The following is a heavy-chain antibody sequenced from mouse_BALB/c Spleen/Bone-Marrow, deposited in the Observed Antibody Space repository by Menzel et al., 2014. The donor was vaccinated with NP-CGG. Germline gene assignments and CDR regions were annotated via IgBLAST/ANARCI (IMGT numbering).Heavy chain of an antibody. D-gene: IGHD2-3*01. J-gene: IGHJ4*01. V-gene: IGHV1-9*01. CDR3: ARDGYSSLAMDY. CDR2: ILPGSTST. Sequence: VKVVESGAELMKPGASVKISCKTTGYTFSGYWIEWVKQRPGHGLEWIGEILPGSTSTNYNEKFKDKATFTADTSSNTAYIQLSSLTSEDSAVYYCARDGYSSLAMDYWGQGTSVTVSS. CDR1: GYTFSGYW.